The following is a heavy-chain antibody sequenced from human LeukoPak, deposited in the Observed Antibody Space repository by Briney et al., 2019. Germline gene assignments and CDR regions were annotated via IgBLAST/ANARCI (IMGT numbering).Heavy chain of an antibody. CDR2: INPSGGST. CDR1: GYTFTSYY. Sequence: ASVTVSCEASGYTFTSYYVQWVRQAPGQGPEWMGHINPSGGSTSYEQKFQGRVTMTRDTSTSTVYMELSSLRSEDTAVYYCARRSRDGYNRFDYWGQGTLVTVSS. V-gene: IGHV1-46*01. D-gene: IGHD5-24*01. J-gene: IGHJ4*02. CDR3: ARRSRDGYNRFDY.